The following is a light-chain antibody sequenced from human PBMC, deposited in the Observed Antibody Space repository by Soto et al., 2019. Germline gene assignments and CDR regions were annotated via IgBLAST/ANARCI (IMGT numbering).Light chain of an antibody. Sequence: DIQMTQSPSTLSAFVGDRVTITCRASQSIVSWLAWYQQKPGKAPKLLIYKASTLQNGVPSRFSGSGFGTEFSLIISSLQPDDFATYYCQQYHSYWTFGQGTKVEIK. CDR3: QQYHSYWT. CDR1: QSIVSW. CDR2: KAS. V-gene: IGKV1-5*03. J-gene: IGKJ1*01.